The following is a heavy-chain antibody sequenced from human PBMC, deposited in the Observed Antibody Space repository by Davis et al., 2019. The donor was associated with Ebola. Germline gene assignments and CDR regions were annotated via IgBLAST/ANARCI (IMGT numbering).Heavy chain of an antibody. D-gene: IGHD4-17*01. CDR1: GFTFSGSA. V-gene: IGHV3-73*01. J-gene: IGHJ5*02. CDR3: TSVDYGDSES. Sequence: PGGSLRLFCAASGFTFSGSAMHWVRQASGKGLEWVGRIRSKANSYATAYAASVKGRFTISRDDSKNTAYLQMNSLKTEDTAVYYCTSVDYGDSESWGQGTLVTVSS. CDR2: IRSKANSYAT.